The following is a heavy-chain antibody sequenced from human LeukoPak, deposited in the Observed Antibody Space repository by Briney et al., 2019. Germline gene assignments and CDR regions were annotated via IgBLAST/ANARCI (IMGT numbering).Heavy chain of an antibody. J-gene: IGHJ3*02. CDR1: GGSISSYY. CDR2: IYYSGST. V-gene: IGHV4-59*01. D-gene: IGHD3-10*01. CDR3: ARVRGVLWFGELYSDDAFDI. Sequence: PSETLSLTCTVSGGSISSYYWSWIRQPPGKGLEWIGYIYYSGSTNYNPSLKSRVTISVDTSKNQFSLKLSSVTAADTAVYYCARVRGVLWFGELYSDDAFDIWGQGTMVTVSS.